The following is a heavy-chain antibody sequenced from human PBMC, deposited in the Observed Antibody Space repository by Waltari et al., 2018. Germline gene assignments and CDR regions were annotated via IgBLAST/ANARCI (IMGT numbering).Heavy chain of an antibody. CDR2: INSDGSST. D-gene: IGHD1-26*01. Sequence: EVQLVESGGGLVQPGGSLRLSCAASGFTFSGFWMHWVRQAPGKGLVWVSRINSDGSSTSYADSVKGRFTISRDNAKNTLYLQMNSLRAEDTAVYYCASARYSGTYYNDYWGQGMLVTVSP. J-gene: IGHJ4*02. CDR1: GFTFSGFW. V-gene: IGHV3-74*01. CDR3: ASARYSGTYYNDY.